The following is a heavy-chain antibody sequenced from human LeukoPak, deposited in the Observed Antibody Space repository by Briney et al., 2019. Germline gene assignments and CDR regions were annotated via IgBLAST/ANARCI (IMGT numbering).Heavy chain of an antibody. D-gene: IGHD1-1*01. CDR1: GYSFTTFW. Sequence: GESLKISCKSSGYSFTTFWIGWVLQMPGKGLEWMGVIHPGDSHTTYSPSFQGQVTISVDKSISTAYLQWSSLKASDTAIYYCARHTTDAFDIWGQGTMVTVSS. J-gene: IGHJ3*02. CDR3: ARHTTDAFDI. CDR2: IHPGDSHT. V-gene: IGHV5-51*01.